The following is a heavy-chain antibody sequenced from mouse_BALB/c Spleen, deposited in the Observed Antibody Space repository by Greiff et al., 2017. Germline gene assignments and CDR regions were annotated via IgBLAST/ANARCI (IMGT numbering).Heavy chain of an antibody. CDR3: ARDGGGGLLRSFAY. Sequence: VKLMESGPGLVAPSQSLSITCTVSGFSLTSYGVHWVRQPPGKGLEWLGVIWAGGSTNYNSALMSRLSISKDNSKSQVFLKMNSLQTDDTAMYYCARDGGGGLLRSFAYWGQGTLVTVSA. V-gene: IGHV2-9*02. J-gene: IGHJ3*01. CDR2: IWAGGST. D-gene: IGHD1-1*01. CDR1: GFSLTSYG.